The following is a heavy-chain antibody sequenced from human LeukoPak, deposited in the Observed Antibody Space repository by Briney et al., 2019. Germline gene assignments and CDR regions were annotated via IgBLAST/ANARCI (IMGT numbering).Heavy chain of an antibody. D-gene: IGHD6-19*01. CDR3: ANRSGYTTGWFFDF. CDR2: ISGSGDNT. J-gene: IGHJ4*02. Sequence: HSGGSLKLSCAASGFSFSSYAMSWVRQAPGKGLEWVSSISGSGDNTYYAESVKGRFTISRDNSKNTLFLQMNSLRAEDTAVFYCANRSGYTTGWFFDFWGQGTLVTVSS. V-gene: IGHV3-23*01. CDR1: GFSFSSYA.